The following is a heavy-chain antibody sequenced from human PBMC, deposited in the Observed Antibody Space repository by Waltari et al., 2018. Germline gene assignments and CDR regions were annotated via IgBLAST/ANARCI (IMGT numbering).Heavy chain of an antibody. CDR3: ARRSKWFGELLFDY. CDR1: GGSISSSSYY. CDR2: IFYSGCT. D-gene: IGHD3-10*01. V-gene: IGHV4-39*01. J-gene: IGHJ4*02. Sequence: QLQLQESGPGLVKPSETLSLTCTVSGGSISSSSYYWGWIRQPPGKGLEWIGSIFYSGCTPYNPSLKSRVTISVDTSKNQFSLNLSSVTAADTAVYYCARRSKWFGELLFDYWGQGTLVTVSS.